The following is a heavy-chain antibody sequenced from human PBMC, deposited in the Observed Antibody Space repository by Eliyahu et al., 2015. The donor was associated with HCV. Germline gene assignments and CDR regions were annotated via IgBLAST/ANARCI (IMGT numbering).Heavy chain of an antibody. CDR2: ISVYNGNT. J-gene: IGHJ4*02. Sequence: QVQLVQSGAEVKKPXASVKVSCKASGYXFXXYGISWVRQAPGQGLEXMGXISVYNGNTNYAQRLQGRVTMTTDTSTKTAYMELRSLRPDDTAVYYCARAHYDFWSTYSDDYWGQGTLVTVSS. CDR3: ARAHYDFWSTYSDDY. D-gene: IGHD3-3*01. CDR1: GYXFXXYG. V-gene: IGHV1-18*01.